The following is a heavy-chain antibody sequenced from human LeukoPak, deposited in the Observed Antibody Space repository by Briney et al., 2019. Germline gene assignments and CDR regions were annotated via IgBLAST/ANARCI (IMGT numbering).Heavy chain of an antibody. CDR1: GFNSNDYV. CDR2: ISGSGRSI. CDR3: ATEVVY. Sequence: GGSLRLSCAASGFNSNDYVMSWVRQAPGKGLEWVSSISGSGRSIYHPDSIKGRYNIYRDNSKHILYLQMDSLRAEDTAIYYCATEVVYWGQGALVTVS. V-gene: IGHV3-23*01. J-gene: IGHJ4*02.